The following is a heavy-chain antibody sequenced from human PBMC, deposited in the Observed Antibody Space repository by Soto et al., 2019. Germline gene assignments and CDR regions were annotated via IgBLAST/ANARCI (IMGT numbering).Heavy chain of an antibody. Sequence: SETLSLTCAVSGGSISSSNWWSWVRQPPGKGLEWIGEIYHSGSTNYNPSLKSRVTISVDKSKNQFSLKLSSVTAADTAVYYCARGGAAVFATAIGRTTRAYFDYWGQGTLVTVSS. CDR1: GGSISSSNW. CDR3: ARGGAAVFATAIGRTTRAYFDY. V-gene: IGHV4-4*02. CDR2: IYHSGST. J-gene: IGHJ4*02. D-gene: IGHD2-21*02.